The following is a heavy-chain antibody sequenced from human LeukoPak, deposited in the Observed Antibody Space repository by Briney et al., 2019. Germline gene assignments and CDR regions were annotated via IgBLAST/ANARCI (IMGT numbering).Heavy chain of an antibody. D-gene: IGHD2-15*01. Sequence: PSETLSLTCAVYGGSFSGYYWSWIRQPPGKGLESIGEINHSGSTNYNPSLKSRVTISVDTSKNQFSLKLSSVTAADTAVYYCARRGVGISLDYWGQGTLVTVSS. V-gene: IGHV4-34*01. CDR3: ARRGVGISLDY. CDR2: INHSGST. CDR1: GGSFSGYY. J-gene: IGHJ4*02.